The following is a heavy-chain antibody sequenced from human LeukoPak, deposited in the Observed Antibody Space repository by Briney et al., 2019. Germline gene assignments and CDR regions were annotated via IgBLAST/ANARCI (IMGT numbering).Heavy chain of an antibody. Sequence: SGGSLRLSCATSGFTFSSHDMHWVRQPTGKGLEWVSAIGTGGFTYYADAVKGRFTISRENAKNSFYLQMNNLRAGDTAVYYCAREGFGEFADMWGQGTMVTVSS. CDR3: AREGFGEFADM. J-gene: IGHJ3*02. CDR1: GFTFSSHD. D-gene: IGHD3-10*01. CDR2: IGTGGFT. V-gene: IGHV3-13*01.